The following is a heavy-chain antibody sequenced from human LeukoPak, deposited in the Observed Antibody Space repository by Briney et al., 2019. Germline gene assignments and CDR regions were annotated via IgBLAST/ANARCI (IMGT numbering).Heavy chain of an antibody. V-gene: IGHV4-59*11. Sequence: SETLSLTCTVSGGSMTSHHWNWIRQTPGKGLEWIGYVFDSGRTKENPSLKSRVTLSADTSKNQLSLRLSSVTAADTAVYYCTTIKRGNIFGYFDFWGQGILVTVSS. CDR3: TTIKRGNIFGYFDF. CDR2: VFDSGRT. J-gene: IGHJ4*02. D-gene: IGHD5-18*01. CDR1: GGSMTSHH.